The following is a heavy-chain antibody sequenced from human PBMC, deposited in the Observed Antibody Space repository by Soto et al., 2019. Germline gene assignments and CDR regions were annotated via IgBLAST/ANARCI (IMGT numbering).Heavy chain of an antibody. CDR3: ARADRSAFEV. CDR2: IYSTYGRSRT. V-gene: IGHV3-66*01. J-gene: IGHJ3*01. Sequence: EEQLVEAGGGLVQLGGSLRLSCAASGFSVSEKHMSWVRQAPGEGLEWVSTIYSTYGRSRTGYADSVAGSFTISRDNSKNTLSLQMTTLKAEDTAVYSCARADRSAFEVWGQGAMVIVSS. CDR1: GFSVSEKH.